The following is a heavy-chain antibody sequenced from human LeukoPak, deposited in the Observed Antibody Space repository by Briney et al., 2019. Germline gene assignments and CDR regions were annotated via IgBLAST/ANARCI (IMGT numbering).Heavy chain of an antibody. D-gene: IGHD5-12*01. CDR2: ISSSGSTI. V-gene: IGHV3-11*01. J-gene: IGHJ5*02. Sequence: GGSLRLSCAASGFTFSDYYMSWIRQAPGKGLEWVSYISSSGSTIYSADSVKGRFPISRDNAKNSLYLQMNSLRAEDTAVYYGARDRRWLRERSWFDPWGQGTLVTVSS. CDR1: GFTFSDYY. CDR3: ARDRRWLRERSWFDP.